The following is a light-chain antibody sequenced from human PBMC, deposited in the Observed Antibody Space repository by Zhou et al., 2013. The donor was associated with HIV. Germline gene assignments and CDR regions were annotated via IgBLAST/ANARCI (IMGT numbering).Light chain of an antibody. CDR2: GAS. V-gene: IGKV3-20*01. CDR1: QSVSSN. Sequence: DIVLTQSPGTLSLSPGERATLSCWASQSVSSNLAWYQQKPGQAPRLLIYGASSRATGIPDRFSGSGSGTDFTLTISRLEPEDFAVYYCQQYGSSPPITFGQGTRLEIK. J-gene: IGKJ5*01. CDR3: QQYGSSPPIT.